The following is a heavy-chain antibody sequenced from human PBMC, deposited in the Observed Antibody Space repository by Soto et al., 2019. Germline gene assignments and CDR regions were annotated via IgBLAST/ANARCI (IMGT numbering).Heavy chain of an antibody. CDR1: GYSFTSSW. V-gene: IGHV5-10-1*01. Sequence: PGEFLKTSCKGSGYSFTSSWISWVRPMPGKGLEWMGRIDPSDSYTNYSPSFQGHVTISADKSISTAYLQWSSLKASDTAMYYCARLVWPDYYGMDVWGQGTTVTVSS. CDR2: IDPSDSYT. J-gene: IGHJ6*02. CDR3: ARLVWPDYYGMDV. D-gene: IGHD2-21*01.